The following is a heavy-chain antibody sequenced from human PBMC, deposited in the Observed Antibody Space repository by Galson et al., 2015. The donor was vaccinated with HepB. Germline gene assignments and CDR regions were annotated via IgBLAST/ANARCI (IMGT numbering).Heavy chain of an antibody. CDR1: GFTFGRFP. CDR2: ISSDGSRR. CDR3: AYGMDV. Sequence: SLRLSGAAAGFTFGRFPMNGARQAPGEGLEWVSYISSDGSRRHYADCVKGRFTIARDNAKDSLYLQMNSLRAEDTAVYYCAYGMDVWGQGTTVTVSS. D-gene: IGHD3-10*01. V-gene: IGHV3-48*04. J-gene: IGHJ6*02.